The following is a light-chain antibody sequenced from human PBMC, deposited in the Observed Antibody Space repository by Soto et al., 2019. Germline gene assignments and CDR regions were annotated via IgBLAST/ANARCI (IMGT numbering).Light chain of an antibody. CDR1: QCISTW. CDR3: QHVNIFPLT. J-gene: IGKJ4*01. CDR2: DAS. Sequence: DIQMTQYPSSVSASVGDRVTITCRASQCISTWLAWYQQKPEQAPKLVIYDASSLQSGFPSRFSGRGSGTDFTLTISSLQPDDFATYSCQHVNIFPLTFGRGTKVEI. V-gene: IGKV1-12*01.